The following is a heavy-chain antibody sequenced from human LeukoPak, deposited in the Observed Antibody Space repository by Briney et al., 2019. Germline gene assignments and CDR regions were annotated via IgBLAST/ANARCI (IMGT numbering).Heavy chain of an antibody. D-gene: IGHD3-10*01. V-gene: IGHV3-21*01. CDR3: ARDGEAQHYGSGSYYGDFDY. CDR2: ISSSSSYI. Sequence: GGSLRLSCAASGFTFRSYSMNWVRQAPGKGLEWVSSISSSSSYIYYADSVKGRFTISRDNAKNSLYLQMNSLRAEDTAVYYCARDGEAQHYGSGSYYGDFDYWGQGTLVTVSS. CDR1: GFTFRSYS. J-gene: IGHJ4*02.